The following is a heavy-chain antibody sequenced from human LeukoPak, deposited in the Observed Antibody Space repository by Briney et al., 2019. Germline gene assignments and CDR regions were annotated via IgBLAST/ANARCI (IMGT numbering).Heavy chain of an antibody. Sequence: ASVKVSCKVSGYTLTELSMHWVRQAPGKGLEWMGGFDPEDGETIYAQKFQGRVTMTEDTSTDTAYMGLSSLGSEDTAVYYCATGLAVGYSYGTWGQGTLVTVSS. CDR2: FDPEDGET. V-gene: IGHV1-24*01. CDR1: GYTLTELS. D-gene: IGHD5-18*01. CDR3: ATGLAVGYSYGT. J-gene: IGHJ5*02.